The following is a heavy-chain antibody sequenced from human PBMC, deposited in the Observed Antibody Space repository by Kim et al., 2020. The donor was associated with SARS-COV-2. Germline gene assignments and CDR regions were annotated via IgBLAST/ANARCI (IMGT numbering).Heavy chain of an antibody. V-gene: IGHV1-69*04. J-gene: IGHJ5*02. Sequence: SVKVSCKASGGTFSSYAISWVRQAPGQGLEWMGRIIPILGIANYAQKFQGRVTITADKSTSTAYMELSSLRSEDTAVYYCARDFGRYNWNADGYNWFDPWGQGTLVTVSS. CDR1: GGTFSSYA. CDR2: IIPILGIA. CDR3: ARDFGRYNWNADGYNWFDP. D-gene: IGHD1-1*01.